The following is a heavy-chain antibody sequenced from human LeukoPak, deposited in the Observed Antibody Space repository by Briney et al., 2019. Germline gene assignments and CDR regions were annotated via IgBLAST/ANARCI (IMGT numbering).Heavy chain of an antibody. D-gene: IGHD2-21*01. Sequence: PGGSLRLSCAASGFTFSSYAMSWVRQAPGKGLEWVSIISGSGYNTYYAGSVKGRLTISRDKSKNTLYLQMDSLRADDTAVYYCAQLYCGGSCDNFFQHWGQGTLVTVSS. CDR3: AQLYCGGSCDNFFQH. J-gene: IGHJ1*01. CDR2: ISGSGYNT. CDR1: GFTFSSYA. V-gene: IGHV3-23*01.